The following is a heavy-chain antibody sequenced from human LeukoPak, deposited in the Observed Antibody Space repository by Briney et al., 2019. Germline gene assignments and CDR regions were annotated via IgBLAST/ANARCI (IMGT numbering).Heavy chain of an antibody. CDR1: GGTFSSYA. CDR2: IIPIFGTA. Sequence: VASVKVSCKASGGTFSSYAISWVRQAPGQGLEWMGRIIPIFGTANYAQKFQGRCTITTDESTSTAYMELSSLRSEDTAVYYCARDPDLTRGYSYGPSLDYWGQGTLVTGSS. V-gene: IGHV1-69*05. D-gene: IGHD5-18*01. CDR3: ARDPDLTRGYSYGPSLDY. J-gene: IGHJ4*02.